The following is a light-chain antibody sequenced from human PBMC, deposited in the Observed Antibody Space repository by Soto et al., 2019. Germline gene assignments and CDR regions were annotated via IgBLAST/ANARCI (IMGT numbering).Light chain of an antibody. Sequence: ETVLTQSPATLSLSPGERATLSCRASQSVSSNLAWYQQKPGQAPRLLIYDASNRATGIPARFSGSGSGTDFTLTISSLEPEDFAVYYCQQRSSWPPVTFGQGTRLEI. V-gene: IGKV3-11*01. CDR3: QQRSSWPPVT. CDR2: DAS. J-gene: IGKJ5*01. CDR1: QSVSSN.